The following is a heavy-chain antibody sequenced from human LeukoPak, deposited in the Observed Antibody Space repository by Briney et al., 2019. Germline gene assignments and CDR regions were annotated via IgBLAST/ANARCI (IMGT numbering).Heavy chain of an antibody. Sequence: AGGSLRLSCAASGFTFSAYAMSWVRQAPGKGLEWVSAISPSDDSTYYADSVKGRFTVSRDNSKNTLYLQMNSLRPEDTAVYHCAQEDWGLQFDSWGQGTLVTVSS. V-gene: IGHV3-23*01. CDR3: AQEDWGLQFDS. D-gene: IGHD7-27*01. CDR1: GFTFSAYA. CDR2: ISPSDDST. J-gene: IGHJ4*02.